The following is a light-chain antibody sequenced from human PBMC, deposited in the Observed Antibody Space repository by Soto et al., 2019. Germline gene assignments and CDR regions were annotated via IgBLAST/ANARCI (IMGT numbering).Light chain of an antibody. CDR3: MQALQAWT. CDR2: LGS. Sequence: DIVMTQSPLSLPVTPGEPASISCRSSQSLLHSNGYTFLDWYLQKPGQSPQLLIYLGSIRASGVPDRFSCSGSGTHFTLKISRVEAEDVGVYYCMQALQAWTFGQGTKVEIK. CDR1: QSLLHSNGYTF. V-gene: IGKV2-28*01. J-gene: IGKJ1*01.